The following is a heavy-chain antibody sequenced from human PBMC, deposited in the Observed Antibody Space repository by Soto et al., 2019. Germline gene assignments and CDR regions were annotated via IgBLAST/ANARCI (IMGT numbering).Heavy chain of an antibody. CDR1: GFIFSDQY. CDR2: IRNKANSYTR. CDR3: ARDLAGAPYVDL. D-gene: IGHD1-26*01. Sequence: EGQLVESGGGLVQPGGSLRLSCAASGFIFSDQYMDWVRQAPGKGLEWVGRIRNKANSYTREYAASVKGRFTISRDDSKKSLYLQRNSLKTEDTALYYCARDLAGAPYVDLWGRGTLVTISS. J-gene: IGHJ2*01. V-gene: IGHV3-72*01.